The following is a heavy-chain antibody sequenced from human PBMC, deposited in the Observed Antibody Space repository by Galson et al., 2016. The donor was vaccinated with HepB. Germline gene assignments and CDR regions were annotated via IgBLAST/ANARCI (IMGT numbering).Heavy chain of an antibody. CDR2: ISGSGGST. CDR1: GFTFRSYA. CDR3: AKVGGGVIVPLYDY. D-gene: IGHD3-16*02. Sequence: SLRLSCAASGFTFRSYAMSWVRQAPGKGLGWVSAISGSGGSTYYADSVKGRFTISRDNSKNTLYLQMNSLRAEDTAVYYCAKVGGGVIVPLYDYWGQGTLVTVSS. V-gene: IGHV3-23*01. J-gene: IGHJ4*02.